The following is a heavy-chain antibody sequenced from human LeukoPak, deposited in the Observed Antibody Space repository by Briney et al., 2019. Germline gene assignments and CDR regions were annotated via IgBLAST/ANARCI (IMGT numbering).Heavy chain of an antibody. J-gene: IGHJ4*02. CDR1: GFTFSRNW. V-gene: IGHV3-74*01. CDR3: ASGWGSYFPGY. Sequence: PGGSLRLSCAASGFTFSRNWMYWVRQTPGKGLVWVSRINIDGSSTSYADSVKGRFTISRDNAKNTLYLQMNSLRAEDTAVYYCASGWGSYFPGYWGQGTLVTVSS. D-gene: IGHD3-10*01. CDR2: INIDGSST.